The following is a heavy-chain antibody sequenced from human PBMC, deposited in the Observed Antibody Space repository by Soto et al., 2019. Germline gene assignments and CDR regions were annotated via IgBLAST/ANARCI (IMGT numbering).Heavy chain of an antibody. CDR2: IYYSGST. Sequence: SETLSLTCTVSGGSISSYYWSWIRQPPGKGLEWIGYIYYSGSTNYNPSLKSRVTISVDTSKNQFSLKLSSVTAADTAVYYCARYLGGYDAFDIWGQGTTVTVSS. J-gene: IGHJ3*02. D-gene: IGHD5-12*01. CDR1: GGSISSYY. V-gene: IGHV4-59*01. CDR3: ARYLGGYDAFDI.